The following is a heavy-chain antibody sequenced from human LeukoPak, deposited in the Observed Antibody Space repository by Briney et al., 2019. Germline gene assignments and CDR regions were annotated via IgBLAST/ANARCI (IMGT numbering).Heavy chain of an antibody. V-gene: IGHV4-31*03. CDR1: GGSISSGGYY. CDR3: ARGAPQLRFDYYYGMDV. J-gene: IGHJ6*02. CDR2: IYYSGST. Sequence: SQTLSLTCTVSGGSISSGGYYWSWIRQHPGKGLEWIGYIYYSGSTYYNPSLKSRVTISVDTSKNQFSLKLSSVTAADTAVYYCARGAPQLRFDYYYGMDVWGQGTTVTVSS. D-gene: IGHD3-10*01.